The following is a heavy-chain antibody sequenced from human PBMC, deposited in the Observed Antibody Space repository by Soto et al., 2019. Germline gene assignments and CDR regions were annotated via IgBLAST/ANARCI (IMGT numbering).Heavy chain of an antibody. D-gene: IGHD6-19*01. CDR3: ARDEVAGPSDAFDI. CDR1: GYTFTSYT. Sequence: SVKVSCKASGYTFTSYTISWVRQDTGQGLEWMGRIIPILGIANYAQKFQGRVTITADKSTSTAYMELSSLRSEDTAVYYCARDEVAGPSDAFDIWGQGTMVTVSS. CDR2: IIPILGIA. V-gene: IGHV1-69*04. J-gene: IGHJ3*02.